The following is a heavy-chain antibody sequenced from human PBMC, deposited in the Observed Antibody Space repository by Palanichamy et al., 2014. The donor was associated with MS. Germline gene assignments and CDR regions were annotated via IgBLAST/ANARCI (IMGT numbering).Heavy chain of an antibody. Sequence: QLQESGPGLVKPSETLSLTCSVSGGSISSYYWSWIRQPPGKGLEWIGYIHYSGSTNYNPSLKSRVTMSVDTSKNQFSLKLSSVTAADTAFYYCARVRAARSGVDPWGQGTLVTVSS. CDR2: IHYSGST. J-gene: IGHJ5*02. CDR3: ARVRAARSGVDP. CDR1: GGSISSYY. V-gene: IGHV4-59*01. D-gene: IGHD3-10*01.